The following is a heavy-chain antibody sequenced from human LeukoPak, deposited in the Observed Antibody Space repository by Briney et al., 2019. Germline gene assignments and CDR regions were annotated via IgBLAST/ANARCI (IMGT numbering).Heavy chain of an antibody. CDR2: IKQDGSEE. CDR1: GFTFSSYW. J-gene: IGHJ4*02. CDR3: ARDPYDSSGYYYG. V-gene: IGHV3-7*01. Sequence: GGSLRPSCAASGFTFSSYWMSWVRQAPGKGLEWVANIKQDGSEEYYVDSVKGRFTISRDNAKNSLYLQMNSLRAEDTAVYYCARDPYDSSGYYYGWGQGTLVTVSS. D-gene: IGHD3-22*01.